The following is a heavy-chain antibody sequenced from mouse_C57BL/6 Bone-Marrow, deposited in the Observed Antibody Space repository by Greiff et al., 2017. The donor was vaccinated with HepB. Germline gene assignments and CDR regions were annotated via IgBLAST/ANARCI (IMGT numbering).Heavy chain of an antibody. CDR1: GYTFTSYG. CDR3: ARFDYDEGAWFAY. Sequence: VQLQQSGAELARPGASVKLSCKASGYTFTSYGISWVKQRTGQGLEWIGEIYPRSGNTYYNEKFKGKATLTADKSSSTAYMKLRSLTSEDSAVYFCARFDYDEGAWFAYWGQGTLVTVSA. J-gene: IGHJ3*01. D-gene: IGHD2-4*01. CDR2: IYPRSGNT. V-gene: IGHV1-81*01.